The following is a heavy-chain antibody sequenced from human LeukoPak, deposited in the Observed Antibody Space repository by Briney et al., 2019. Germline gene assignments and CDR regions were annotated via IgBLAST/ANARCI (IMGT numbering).Heavy chain of an antibody. CDR1: GFTFSSYE. V-gene: IGHV3-23*01. CDR2: ISGSGGST. D-gene: IGHD2-2*01. Sequence: GGSLRLSCAASGFTFSSYEMNWVRQAPGKGLEWVSAISGSGGSTYYADSVKGRFTISRDNSKNTLYLQMNSLRAEDTAVYYCANTITVPAATYFDYGGQGTLVTVSS. J-gene: IGHJ4*02. CDR3: ANTITVPAATYFDY.